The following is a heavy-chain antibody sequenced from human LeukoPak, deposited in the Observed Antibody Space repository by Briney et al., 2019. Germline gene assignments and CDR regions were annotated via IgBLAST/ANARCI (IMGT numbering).Heavy chain of an antibody. D-gene: IGHD1-7*01. V-gene: IGHV4-30-2*01. CDR1: GGSISSGGYS. CDR3: ARVSGWNYVGSWFDP. Sequence: SETLSLTCAVSGGSISSGGYSWSLIRQPPGKGLEWIGYIYHSGSTYYNPSLKSRVTISVDRSKNQFSLKLSSVTAADTAVYYCARVSGWNYVGSWFDPWGQGTLVTVSS. J-gene: IGHJ5*02. CDR2: IYHSGST.